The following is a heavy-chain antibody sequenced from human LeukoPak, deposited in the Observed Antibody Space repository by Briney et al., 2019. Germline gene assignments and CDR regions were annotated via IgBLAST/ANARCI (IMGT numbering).Heavy chain of an antibody. CDR2: IYYSGNT. CDR1: GGSISSYY. J-gene: IGHJ4*02. Sequence: SETLSLTCTVSGGSISSYYWSWIRQPPGKGLEWIGYIYYSGNTNYNPSLKTRVTISVDTSKNQFSLKLSSVTAADTAVYYCARAGSWKLNSDYWGQGTLVTVSS. D-gene: IGHD6-13*01. V-gene: IGHV4-59*01. CDR3: ARAGSWKLNSDY.